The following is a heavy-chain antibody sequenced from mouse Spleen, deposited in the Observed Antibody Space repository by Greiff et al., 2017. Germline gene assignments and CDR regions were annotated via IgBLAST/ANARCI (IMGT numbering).Heavy chain of an antibody. CDR2: ISSGSITI. J-gene: IGHJ4*01. CDR1: GFTFSDYG. D-gene: IGHD2-13*01. CDR3: ARGGDLGYYAMDY. V-gene: IGHV5-17*01. Sequence: EVKVVESGGGLVKPGGSLKLSCAASGFTFSDYGMHWVRQAPEKGLEWVAYISSGSITIYYADTVKGRFTISRDNAKNTLFLQMTSLRSEDTAMYYCARGGDLGYYAMDYWGQGTSVTVSS.